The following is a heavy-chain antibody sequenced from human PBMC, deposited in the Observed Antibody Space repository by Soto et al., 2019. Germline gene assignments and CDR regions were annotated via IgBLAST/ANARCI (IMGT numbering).Heavy chain of an antibody. Sequence: GGSLRLSCAGSGFTLSDHYIDWVRQAPGKGLEWVGRIKSVTDGGTRDYAAPVKGRFAISRDDSKNTLYLQMNSLKTEDTAVYYCTSGRSTFGLDSWGQGTLVTVSS. CDR1: GFTLSDHY. CDR3: TSGRSTFGLDS. V-gene: IGHV3-15*01. D-gene: IGHD3-16*01. CDR2: IKSVTDGGTR. J-gene: IGHJ4*02.